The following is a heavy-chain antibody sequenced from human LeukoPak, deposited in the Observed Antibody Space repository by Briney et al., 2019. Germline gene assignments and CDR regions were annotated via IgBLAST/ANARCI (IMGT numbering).Heavy chain of an antibody. J-gene: IGHJ4*02. CDR1: GYTLTELS. CDR3: ATLYSPLYGSGSYLTTLDY. V-gene: IGHV1-24*01. CDR2: FDPEDGET. Sequence: ASVKVSCKVSGYTLTELSMHWVRQAPGKGLEWMGGFDPEDGETIYAQKFQGRVTMTEDTSTDTAYMELSSLRSEDTAVYYCATLYSPLYGSGSYLTTLDYWGQGTLVTVSS. D-gene: IGHD3-10*01.